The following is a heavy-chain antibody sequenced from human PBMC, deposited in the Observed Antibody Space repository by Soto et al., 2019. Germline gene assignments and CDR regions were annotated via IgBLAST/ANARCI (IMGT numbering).Heavy chain of an antibody. CDR2: IYYSGST. D-gene: IGHD3-3*01. CDR3: ASLGSGGSTSGFWSGYYRYGMDV. Sequence: SETLSLTCTVSGGSISSGGYYWSWIRQHPGEDLEWIGYIYYSGSTYYNPSLKSRVTISVDTSKNQFSLKLSSVTAADTAVYYCASLGSGGSTSGFWSGYYRYGMDVWGQGTTVTVSS. V-gene: IGHV4-31*03. J-gene: IGHJ6*02. CDR1: GGSISSGGYY.